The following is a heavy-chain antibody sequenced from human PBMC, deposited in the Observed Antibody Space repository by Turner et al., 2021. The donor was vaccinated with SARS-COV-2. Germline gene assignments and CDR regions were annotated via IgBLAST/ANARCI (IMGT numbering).Heavy chain of an antibody. V-gene: IGHV4-39*01. CDR2: IDYSGST. CDR1: GGSISSSSYY. Sequence: QLQLQESGPGLVKPSETLSLTCTVSGGSISSSSYYWGWIRQPPGKGREWIGSIDYSGSTYYNPSLKSRVTISVDTSKNQFSLKLSSVTAADTAVYYCATSTVAGTELNYYGMDVWGQGTTVTVSS. D-gene: IGHD6-13*01. J-gene: IGHJ6*02. CDR3: ATSTVAGTELNYYGMDV.